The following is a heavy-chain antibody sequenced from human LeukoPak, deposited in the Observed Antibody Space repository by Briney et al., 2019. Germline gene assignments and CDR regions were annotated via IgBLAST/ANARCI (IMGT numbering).Heavy chain of an antibody. CDR2: IKHDGSEQ. CDR1: GFTFTTYW. CDR3: AKDIEPIFHAPSGSYFY. V-gene: IGHV3-7*03. J-gene: IGHJ4*02. Sequence: GGSLRLSCAASGFTFTTYWMSWMRQAPGKGLQWVANIKHDGSEQYYVDSVKGRFTISRDNAKNSLYLQMNSLRAEDTALYYCAKDIEPIFHAPSGSYFYWGQGTLVTVSS. D-gene: IGHD1-26*01.